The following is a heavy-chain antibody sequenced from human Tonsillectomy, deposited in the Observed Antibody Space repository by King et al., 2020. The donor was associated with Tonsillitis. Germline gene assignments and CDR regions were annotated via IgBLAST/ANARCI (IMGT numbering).Heavy chain of an antibody. D-gene: IGHD5-18*01. V-gene: IGHV1-69*01. CDR3: AREWGYVDTAIVPRNYYYYGMDV. Sequence: VQLVQSGAEVKKPGSSVKVSCKASGGTFSSYAISWVRQAPGQGLEWMGGIIPIFGTANYAQKFQGRVTITADESTSTAYMELSSLRSEDTAVYYCAREWGYVDTAIVPRNYYYYGMDVWGQGTTVTVSS. CDR2: IIPIFGTA. J-gene: IGHJ6*02. CDR1: GGTFSSYA.